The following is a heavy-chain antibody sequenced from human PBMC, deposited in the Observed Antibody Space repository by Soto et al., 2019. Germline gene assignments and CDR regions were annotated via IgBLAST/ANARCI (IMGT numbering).Heavy chain of an antibody. D-gene: IGHD3-22*01. Sequence: NPSETLSLTCAVSGDPISSSKWWTWVRQTPGKGLEWIGSIYHGGSTYYNPSLNSRVTLSIDMTNNHVSLILNSVTAADTAVYYCARVGPWVPYYYDSSPYTFENWFDPWGQGTLVTVSS. CDR2: IYHGGST. V-gene: IGHV4-4*02. J-gene: IGHJ5*02. CDR3: ARVGPWVPYYYDSSPYTFENWFDP. CDR1: GDPISSSKW.